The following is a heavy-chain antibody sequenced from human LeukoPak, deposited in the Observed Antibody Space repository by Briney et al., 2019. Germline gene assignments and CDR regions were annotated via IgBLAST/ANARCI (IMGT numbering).Heavy chain of an antibody. J-gene: IGHJ4*02. V-gene: IGHV3-23*01. CDR2: ISGSGGST. CDR1: GFTFSSYA. Sequence: PGGSLKLSCAASGFTFSSYAMSWVRQAPGKGLEWVSAISGSGGSTYYADSVKGRFTISRDNSKNTLYLQMNSLRAEDMAVYYCAKGFEYRFDYWGQGTLVTVSS. CDR3: AKGFEYRFDY. D-gene: IGHD5-18*01.